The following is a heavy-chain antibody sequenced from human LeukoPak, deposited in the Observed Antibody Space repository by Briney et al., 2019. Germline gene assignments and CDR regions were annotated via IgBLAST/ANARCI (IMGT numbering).Heavy chain of an antibody. CDR2: IYSSGYT. V-gene: IGHV4-4*07. D-gene: IGHD1/OR15-1a*01. Sequence: SETLSLTCTVSGGAITSHYWNWIRQPAGKGLEWIGRIYSSGYTNDNPFLKSRTTMSVDMSKNQFSLRLNSVTAADTAVYYCARGEHSVDSWGQGMLVTVSS. CDR1: GGAITSHY. CDR3: ARGEHSVDS. J-gene: IGHJ4*02.